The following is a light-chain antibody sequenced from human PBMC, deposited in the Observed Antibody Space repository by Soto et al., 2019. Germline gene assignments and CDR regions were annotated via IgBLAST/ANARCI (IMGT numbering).Light chain of an antibody. V-gene: IGLV1-44*01. CDR3: AAWDDSLNGPVV. J-gene: IGLJ2*01. Sequence: QAVVTQPPSASGTPGQRVTISCSGSSSNIGSNTVNWYQQLPGTAPKLLIHSNNQRPSGVPDRFSGSKSGTSASLAISGLQSEDEADYYCAAWDDSLNGPVVFGGGTKVTVL. CDR1: SSNIGSNT. CDR2: SNN.